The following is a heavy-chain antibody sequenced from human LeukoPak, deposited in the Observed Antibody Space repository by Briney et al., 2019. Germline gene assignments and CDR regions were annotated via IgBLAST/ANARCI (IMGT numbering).Heavy chain of an antibody. CDR3: VYQVQGVVQ. V-gene: IGHV3-64*05. CDR1: GFTFSRFV. J-gene: IGHJ4*02. CDR2: ISAVGATT. D-gene: IGHD3-3*01. Sequence: GGSLRLSCSASGFTFSRFVMHWVRQAPGKGLEYVSGISAVGATTYYADSLKGRFTISRDNSQNTLYVQMSGLRAEDTAVYYCVYQVQGVVQWGQGTLVTVSS.